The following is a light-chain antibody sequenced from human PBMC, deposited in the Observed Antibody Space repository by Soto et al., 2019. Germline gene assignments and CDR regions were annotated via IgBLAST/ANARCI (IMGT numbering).Light chain of an antibody. Sequence: EIVMTQSPATLSVSPGERATLSCRASQSIGSTLAWYQQKPGQTPRLLIYDASARATGIPARFSGSGSGTEFTLTINSLQSEDFAIYYCQQYNKWPWTFGQGTKVDIK. V-gene: IGKV3-15*01. CDR1: QSIGST. CDR3: QQYNKWPWT. CDR2: DAS. J-gene: IGKJ1*01.